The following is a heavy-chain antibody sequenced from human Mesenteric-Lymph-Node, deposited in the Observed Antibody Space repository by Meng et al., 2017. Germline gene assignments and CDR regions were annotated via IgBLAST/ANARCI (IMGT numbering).Heavy chain of an antibody. CDR3: AREPHPSTGWYSSGWYDY. CDR1: GYTFTSYG. CDR2: ISAYNGNT. J-gene: IGHJ5*01. V-gene: IGHV1-18*01. Sequence: ASVKVSCKASGYTFTSYGISWVRQAPGQGLEWMGWISAYNGNTNYAQKLQGRVTMTTDTSTSTAYMELRSLRSDDTAVYYCAREPHPSTGWYSSGWYDYWGHGTRVNGAS. D-gene: IGHD6-19*01.